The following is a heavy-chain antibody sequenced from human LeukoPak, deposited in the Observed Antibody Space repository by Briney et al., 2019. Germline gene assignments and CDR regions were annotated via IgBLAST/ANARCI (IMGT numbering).Heavy chain of an antibody. CDR2: VYYSGST. J-gene: IGHJ4*02. V-gene: IGHV4-39*07. CDR3: ARGRDKLLYGFDY. CDR1: GGSISSNSFY. Sequence: SETLSLTCTVSGGSISSNSFYWGWIRQPPGEGLEWIGNVYYSGSTYYNPSLKSRVTMSVHTSENQLSLKLSSRSAADTAVYYCARGRDKLLYGFDYWGQGTLVTVSS. D-gene: IGHD2-2*02.